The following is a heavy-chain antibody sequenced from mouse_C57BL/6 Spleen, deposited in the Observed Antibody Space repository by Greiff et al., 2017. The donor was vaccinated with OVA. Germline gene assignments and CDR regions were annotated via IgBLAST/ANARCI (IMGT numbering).Heavy chain of an antibody. Sequence: QVQLQQPGTELVKPGASVKLSCKASGYTFTSYWMHWVKQRPGQGLEWIGNINPSNGGTNYNEKFKSKATLTVDKSSSTAYMQLSSLTSEDSAVYYCARPSTVVATRWYFDVWGTGTTVTVSS. CDR1: GYTFTSYW. V-gene: IGHV1-53*01. CDR3: ARPSTVVATRWYFDV. D-gene: IGHD1-1*01. CDR2: INPSNGGT. J-gene: IGHJ1*03.